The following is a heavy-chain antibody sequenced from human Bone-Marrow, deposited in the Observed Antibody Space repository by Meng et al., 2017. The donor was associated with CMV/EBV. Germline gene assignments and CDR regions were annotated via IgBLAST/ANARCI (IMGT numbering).Heavy chain of an antibody. Sequence: GGSLRLSCKASGYRFTNYWIGWVRQMPGKGLEWMGIIYPGDSDTRYSPSFQGQVTISADKSITTAYLQWSSLKASDTAMDYCAKLNGQMASHYWGQGTLVTVSS. CDR2: IYPGDSDT. CDR3: AKLNGQMASHY. J-gene: IGHJ4*02. V-gene: IGHV5-51*01. CDR1: GYRFTNYW. D-gene: IGHD5-24*01.